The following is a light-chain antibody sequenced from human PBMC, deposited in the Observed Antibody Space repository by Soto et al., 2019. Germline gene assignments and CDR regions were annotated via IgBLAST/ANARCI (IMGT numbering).Light chain of an antibody. CDR1: SSSIGAGYD. V-gene: IGLV1-40*01. CDR2: ANS. CDR3: QSYDSSLYSYV. Sequence: SVLTQPPSVSGAPGQRVTISCAGSSSSIGAGYDVHWYQQLPGAAPKLLIYANSNRPSGVPDRFYGSKSGTSASLAITGLQAEDEADYYCQSYDSSLYSYVFGSGTKVTV. J-gene: IGLJ1*01.